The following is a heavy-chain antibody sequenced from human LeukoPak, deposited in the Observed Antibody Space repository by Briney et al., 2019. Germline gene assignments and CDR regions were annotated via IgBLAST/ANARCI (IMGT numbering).Heavy chain of an antibody. Sequence: GSLRLSCAASGVTSNYMTWARQAPGKGREWVSVIYNGGTTYYADSVKGRFTISRDNSKSTLFVYLQMNSLRTDDTALYYCAGGGEAARSLAYWGQGALVTVSS. CDR1: GVTSNY. J-gene: IGHJ4*02. CDR3: AGGGEAARSLAY. CDR2: IYNGGTT. V-gene: IGHV3-66*02. D-gene: IGHD6-6*01.